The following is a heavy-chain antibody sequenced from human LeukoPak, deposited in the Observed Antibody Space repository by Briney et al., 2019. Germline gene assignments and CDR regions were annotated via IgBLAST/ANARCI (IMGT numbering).Heavy chain of an antibody. CDR3: ATVRTDIVVVPAAIRVSRWFDP. D-gene: IGHD2-2*01. J-gene: IGHJ5*02. CDR1: GFTFSSYW. CDR2: IKQDGSEK. V-gene: IGHV3-7*01. Sequence: GGSLRLSCAASGFTFSSYWMSWVRQAPGKGLEWVANIKQDGSEKYYVDFVKGRFTISRDNAKNSLYLQMNSLRAEDTAVYYCATVRTDIVVVPAAIRVSRWFDPWGQGTLVTVSS.